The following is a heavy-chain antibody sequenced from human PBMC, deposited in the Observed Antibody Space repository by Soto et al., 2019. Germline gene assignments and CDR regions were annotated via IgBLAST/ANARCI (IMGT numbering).Heavy chain of an antibody. J-gene: IGHJ5*02. CDR2: INHSGST. V-gene: IGHV4-34*01. D-gene: IGHD2-2*01. CDR1: GGSFSGYY. Sequence: SETLSLTCAVYGGSFSGYYWSWIRQPPGKGLEWIGEINHSGSTNYNPSLKSRVTISVDTSKNQFSLKLSSVTAADTAVYYCARGRVIVVVPAAPRRNWFDPWGQGTLVTVSS. CDR3: ARGRVIVVVPAAPRRNWFDP.